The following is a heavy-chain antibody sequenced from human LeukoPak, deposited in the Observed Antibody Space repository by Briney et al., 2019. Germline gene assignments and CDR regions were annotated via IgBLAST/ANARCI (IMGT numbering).Heavy chain of an antibody. CDR2: VHQTGVT. J-gene: IGHJ6*02. CDR3: VRSATIAVFRYGMDV. V-gene: IGHV4-59*11. Sequence: SETLSFTCSVSGGSITSLYWSWVRQPPGKGLEYVGYVHQTGVTNYNPSLRGRVTVSMDTSKNQFSLKLNSVTAADTAVYYCVRSATIAVFRYGMDVWGQGTTVTVSS. CDR1: GGSITSLY. D-gene: IGHD5-24*01.